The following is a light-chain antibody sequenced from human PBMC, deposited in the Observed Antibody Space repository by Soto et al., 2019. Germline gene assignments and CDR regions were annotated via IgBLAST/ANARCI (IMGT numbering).Light chain of an antibody. J-gene: IGLJ2*01. CDR1: NSDVGGYNY. CDR2: DVS. CDR3: SSFAGNNIMV. Sequence: QSALAQPPSASGSPGQSVTISCTGTNSDVGGYNYVSWYQQHPGKAPNLMIYDVSKRPSGVPDRFSGSKSGNTASLTVSGLQAEDEADYYCSSFAGNNIMVFGGGTKLTVL. V-gene: IGLV2-8*01.